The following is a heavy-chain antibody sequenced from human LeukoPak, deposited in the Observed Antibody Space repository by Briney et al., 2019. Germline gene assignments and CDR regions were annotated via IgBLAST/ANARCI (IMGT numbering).Heavy chain of an antibody. Sequence: ASVKVSCKVSGYTLTELSMHWVRQAPGQGLEWMGWIKPSSGATNYAQKFQGRVNMTRDTSISTAYMELSRLRSDDTAIYYCARGGFDYWGQGTLVTVSP. CDR1: GYTLTELS. J-gene: IGHJ4*02. V-gene: IGHV1-2*02. CDR2: IKPSSGAT. CDR3: ARGGFDY.